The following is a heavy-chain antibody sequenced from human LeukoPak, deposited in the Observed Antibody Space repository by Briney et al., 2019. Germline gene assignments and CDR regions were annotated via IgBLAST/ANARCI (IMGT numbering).Heavy chain of an antibody. V-gene: IGHV3-30*02. CDR3: AKDYYDSSGHRGYFGY. Sequence: GGSLRLSCASSGFTFSSYGMHWVRQAPGKGLEWVAFIWYDGSNKYYADSVKGRFTISRDNSKNTLYLEMNSLRAEDTAVYYCAKDYYDSSGHRGYFGYWGQGTLVTVSS. CDR1: GFTFSSYG. D-gene: IGHD3-22*01. CDR2: IWYDGSNK. J-gene: IGHJ4*02.